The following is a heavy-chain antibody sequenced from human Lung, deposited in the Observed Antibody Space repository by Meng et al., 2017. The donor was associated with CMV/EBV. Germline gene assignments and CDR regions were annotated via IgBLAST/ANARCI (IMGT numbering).Heavy chain of an antibody. CDR2: INSDGSSK. D-gene: IGHD3-3*01. J-gene: IGHJ4*02. V-gene: IGHV3-74*01. CDR1: GFTFSSYW. CDR3: ARDNPNHDFWMGYYGDYFDY. Sequence: GEXXKISCAASGFTFSSYWMHWVRQAPGKGLVWVSRINSDGSSKSYADSVKGRFTICRDNAKNTLYLQMNSLRAEDTAVYYCARDNPNHDFWMGYYGDYFDYWGQGXLVTVSS.